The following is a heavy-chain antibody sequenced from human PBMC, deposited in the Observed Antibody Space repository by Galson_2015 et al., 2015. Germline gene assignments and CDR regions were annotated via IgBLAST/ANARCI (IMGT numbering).Heavy chain of an antibody. CDR2: ISGSGGST. CDR1: GFPFSSYA. V-gene: IGHV3-23*01. CDR3: ARVNTAMVYNDAFDI. D-gene: IGHD5-18*01. Sequence: LRLSCAASGFPFSSYAMSWVRQAPGKGLEWVSAISGSGGSTYYADSVKGRFTISRDNSKNTLYLQMNSLRAEDTAVYYCARVNTAMVYNDAFDIWGQGTMVTVSS. J-gene: IGHJ3*02.